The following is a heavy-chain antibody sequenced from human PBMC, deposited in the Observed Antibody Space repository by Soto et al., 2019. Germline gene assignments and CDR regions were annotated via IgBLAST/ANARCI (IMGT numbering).Heavy chain of an antibody. CDR1: GFTFSDYY. V-gene: IGHV3-11*06. D-gene: IGHD3-16*02. Sequence: PEGSLRLSCAASGFTFSDYYMSWIRQAPGKGLEWVSYISSSSSYTNYADSVKGRFTISRDNAKNSLYLQMNSLRAEDTAVYYCARVDYDYVWGSYRPTYFDYWGQGTLVTVSS. J-gene: IGHJ4*02. CDR2: ISSSSSYT. CDR3: ARVDYDYVWGSYRPTYFDY.